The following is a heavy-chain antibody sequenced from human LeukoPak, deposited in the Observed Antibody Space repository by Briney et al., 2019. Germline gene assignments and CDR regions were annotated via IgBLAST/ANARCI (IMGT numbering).Heavy chain of an antibody. J-gene: IGHJ4*02. CDR3: AKRWAYCGGDCYQFDY. CDR1: GFTFSSYA. D-gene: IGHD2-21*02. CDR2: ISGSGGST. V-gene: IGHV3-23*01. Sequence: PGGSLRLSCAASGFTFSSYAMSWVRQAPGKGLEWVSAISGSGGSTYYADSVKGRFTISRDNSTNTLYLQMNSLRAEDTAVYYCAKRWAYCGGDCYQFDYWGQGTLVTVSS.